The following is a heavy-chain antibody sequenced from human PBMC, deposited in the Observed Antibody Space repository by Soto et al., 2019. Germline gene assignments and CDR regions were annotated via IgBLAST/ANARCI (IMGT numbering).Heavy chain of an antibody. J-gene: IGHJ6*02. V-gene: IGHV1-8*01. CDR1: GYTFTSYD. CDR2: MNPNSGNT. D-gene: IGHD6-19*01. CDR3: AREMTVAGTFYAPYGMDV. Sequence: QVQLVQSGAEVKKPGASVKVSCKAPGYTFTSYDINWVRQATGQGLEWMGWMNPNSGNTGYAQKFQGRVTMTRNTSIHTAYMELSSLRSEDTAVYYCAREMTVAGTFYAPYGMDVWGQGTTVTVSS.